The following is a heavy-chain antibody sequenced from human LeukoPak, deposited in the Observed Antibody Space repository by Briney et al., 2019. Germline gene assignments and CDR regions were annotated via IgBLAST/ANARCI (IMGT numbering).Heavy chain of an antibody. J-gene: IGHJ4*02. D-gene: IGHD3-3*01. CDR2: IYHSGST. CDR1: GYSISSGYY. V-gene: IGHV4-38-2*02. Sequence: SETLSLTCTVSGYSISSGYYWGWIRQPPGKGLEWIGSIYHSGSTHFNPSLKSRVTISVDTSKNQFSLKLSSVTAADTAVYYCATYYTIFDPFDYWGQGALVTVSS. CDR3: ATYYTIFDPFDY.